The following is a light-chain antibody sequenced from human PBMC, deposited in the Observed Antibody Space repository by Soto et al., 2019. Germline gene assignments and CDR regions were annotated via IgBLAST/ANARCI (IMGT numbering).Light chain of an antibody. CDR1: QGISTY. J-gene: IGKJ1*01. CDR3: QQNYSATWT. CDR2: TAS. V-gene: IGKV1-39*01. Sequence: DIQMTQSPCSLSASVGDRLTITCRASQGISTYLNWYQQKPGKAPKLLIYTASTLQSGVPSRFSGSGSETDFTLTISSLQPEDFATYSCQQNYSATWTFGQGTKVDIK.